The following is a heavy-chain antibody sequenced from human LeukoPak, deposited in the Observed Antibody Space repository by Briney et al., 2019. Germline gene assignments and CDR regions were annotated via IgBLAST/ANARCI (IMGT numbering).Heavy chain of an antibody. D-gene: IGHD2-2*02. CDR2: ISSSSSYI. CDR3: ARDLYCSSTSCYRPRFIDY. J-gene: IGHJ4*02. V-gene: IGHV3-21*01. Sequence: MPGGSLRLSCAASGFTFSSYAMSWVRQAPGKGLEWVSSISSSSSYIYYADSVKGRFTISRDNAKNSLYLQMNSLRAEDTAVYYCARDLYCSSTSCYRPRFIDYWGQGTLVTVSS. CDR1: GFTFSSYA.